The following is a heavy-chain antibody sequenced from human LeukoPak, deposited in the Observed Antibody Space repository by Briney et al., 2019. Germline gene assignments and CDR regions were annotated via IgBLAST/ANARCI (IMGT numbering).Heavy chain of an antibody. V-gene: IGHV3-23*01. Sequence: GGSLRLSCAVSGFTFSGAAMSWVRQAPGKGLEWVSLISSSGSNTYYADPVKGRFTISRDDSKNTLCLQMNSLRAEDTAVYYCANLGGSDYWGQGTLVTVSS. CDR1: GFTFSGAA. CDR2: ISSSGSNT. J-gene: IGHJ4*02. CDR3: ANLGGSDY. D-gene: IGHD4-23*01.